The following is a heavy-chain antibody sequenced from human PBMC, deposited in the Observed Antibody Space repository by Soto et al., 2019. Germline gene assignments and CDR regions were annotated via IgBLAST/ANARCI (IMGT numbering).Heavy chain of an antibody. J-gene: IGHJ2*01. CDR2: ISESSSHI. V-gene: IGHV3-21*01. Sequence: EVQVVESGGGLVKPGGSLRLSCAASGFTFSTYCMNWVRQAPGRGLEWVSYISESSSHIYYADSVKGRFIISRDNAKNSVYQQMNSLRAEDTAVYYCARDGSKWLKYGYFDLWGRGTLVTVSS. D-gene: IGHD5-12*01. CDR3: ARDGSKWLKYGYFDL. CDR1: GFTFSTYC.